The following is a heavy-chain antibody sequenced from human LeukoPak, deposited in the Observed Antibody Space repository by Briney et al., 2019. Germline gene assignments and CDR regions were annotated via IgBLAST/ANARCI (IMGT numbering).Heavy chain of an antibody. CDR3: ATVPLYGDYGYY. V-gene: IGHV1-24*01. Sequence: EAPVKVSCKVSGYTLTELSMHWVRQAPGKGLEWMGGFDPEDGETIYAQKFQGRVTMTEDTSTDTAYMELSSLRSEDTAVYYCATVPLYGDYGYYWGQGTLVTVSS. CDR1: GYTLTELS. D-gene: IGHD4-17*01. J-gene: IGHJ4*02. CDR2: FDPEDGET.